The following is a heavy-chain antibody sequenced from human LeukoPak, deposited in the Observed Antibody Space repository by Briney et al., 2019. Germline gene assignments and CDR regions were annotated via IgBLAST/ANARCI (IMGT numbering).Heavy chain of an antibody. CDR3: VKAFIPLKVVVSEYDAFDI. V-gene: IGHV3-30*18. D-gene: IGHD3-22*01. Sequence: PGGSLRLSCAASGFTFSNYAMHWVRQAPGKGPQWVAVTSYDGTNKFYADSLKGRLTVSRDNSKNSLYLQMNSLRPEDTAVYYCVKAFIPLKVVVSEYDAFDIWGQGTMVTVSS. CDR1: GFTFSNYA. J-gene: IGHJ3*02. CDR2: TSYDGTNK.